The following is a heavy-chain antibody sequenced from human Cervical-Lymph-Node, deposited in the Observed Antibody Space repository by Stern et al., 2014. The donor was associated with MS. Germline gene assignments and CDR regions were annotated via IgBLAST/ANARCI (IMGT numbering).Heavy chain of an antibody. D-gene: IGHD6-19*01. J-gene: IGHJ6*02. CDR1: GGTFNRFA. CDR3: ASSYTGWDNPYHFYGMDV. V-gene: IGHV1-69*01. Sequence: VQLVQSGAEVKRPGSSANVSCKASGGTFNRFAFSWVRQAPGQGLEWMGGIIPMSGKASYAQKFQDRVKLNADESTSTAYMELSSLRSEDAAVYYCASSYTGWDNPYHFYGMDVWGQGTAVTVSS. CDR2: IIPMSGKA.